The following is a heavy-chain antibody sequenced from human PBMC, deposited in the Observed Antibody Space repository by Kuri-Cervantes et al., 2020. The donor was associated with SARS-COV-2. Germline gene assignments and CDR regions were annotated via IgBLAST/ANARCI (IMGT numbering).Heavy chain of an antibody. Sequence: ASVKVSCKASGYTFTGYYMHWVRQAPGQGLEWMGWINPNSGGTNYAQKFQGRVTMTRDTSISTAYMELSSLRSEDTAVYYCARGYRSSGEFDYWGQGTLVTVSS. D-gene: IGHD2-2*01. CDR1: GYTFTGYY. CDR2: INPNSGGT. CDR3: ARGYRSSGEFDY. J-gene: IGHJ4*02. V-gene: IGHV1-2*02.